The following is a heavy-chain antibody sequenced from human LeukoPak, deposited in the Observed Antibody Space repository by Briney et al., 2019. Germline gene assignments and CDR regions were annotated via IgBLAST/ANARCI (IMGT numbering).Heavy chain of an antibody. CDR2: IWYDGINK. CDR1: GFTFSSYG. D-gene: IGHD2-21*02. V-gene: IGHV3-33*01. J-gene: IGHJ4*02. CDR3: ARDKWVLTAMFDH. Sequence: PGRSLRLSCAASGFTFSSYGMHWVRQAPGKGLEWVAVIWYDGINKYYADSVKGRFTISRDNSKNTLYLQMNSLRAEDTAVYYCARDKWVLTAMFDHWGQGTLVTVSS.